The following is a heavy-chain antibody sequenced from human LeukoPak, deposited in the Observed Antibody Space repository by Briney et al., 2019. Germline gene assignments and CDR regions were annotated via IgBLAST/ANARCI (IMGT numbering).Heavy chain of an antibody. V-gene: IGHV3-64*01. Sequence: GGSLRLSCAASGFTFSSYAMHWVRQAPGKGLEYVSAISSNGGSTYYANSVKGRFTISRDNSKNTLYLQMGSLRAEDMAVYYCARGVAAAGTTHFDYWGQETLVTVSS. CDR1: GFTFSSYA. J-gene: IGHJ4*02. CDR2: ISSNGGST. CDR3: ARGVAAAGTTHFDY. D-gene: IGHD6-13*01.